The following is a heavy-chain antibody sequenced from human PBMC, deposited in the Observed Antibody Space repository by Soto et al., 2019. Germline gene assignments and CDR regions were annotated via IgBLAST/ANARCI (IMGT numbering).Heavy chain of an antibody. Sequence: PGGSLRLSCAASGFTFSSYAMSWVRQAPGKGLEWVSAISGSGGSTYYADSVKGRFTISRDNSKNTLYLQWSSLKASDTAIYYCGRQYCTRITCDGWFDPWGQGTLVTVSS. D-gene: IGHD2-8*01. V-gene: IGHV3-23*01. CDR1: GFTFSSYA. J-gene: IGHJ5*02. CDR2: ISGSGGST. CDR3: GRQYCTRITCDGWFDP.